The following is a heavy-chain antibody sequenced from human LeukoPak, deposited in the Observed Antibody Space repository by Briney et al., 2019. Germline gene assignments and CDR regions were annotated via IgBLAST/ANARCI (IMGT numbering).Heavy chain of an antibody. CDR3: ATIGYSANWFHH. CDR1: GYTFASYG. Sequence: ASVKVSCKASGYTFASYGINWVRQGPRQGLEWMGWISAYNGNTNYAQNLQDRVTMTTDTSTNIAYMELRSLRSDDTAVYFCATIGYSANWFHHWGQGTLVTVSS. D-gene: IGHD1-1*01. CDR2: ISAYNGNT. J-gene: IGHJ5*02. V-gene: IGHV1-18*01.